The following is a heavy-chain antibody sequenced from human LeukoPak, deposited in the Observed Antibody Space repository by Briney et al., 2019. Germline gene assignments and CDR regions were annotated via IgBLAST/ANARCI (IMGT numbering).Heavy chain of an antibody. CDR2: INPNSGGT. J-gene: IGHJ4*02. CDR3: ARVGTYYDFWSGQRGDY. V-gene: IGHV1-2*06. D-gene: IGHD3-3*01. CDR1: GYTFTGYY. Sequence: ASVKVSCKASGYTFTGYYMHWVRQAPGQGLEWMGRINPNSGGTNYAQKFQGRVTMTRDTSISTAYMELSRLRSDDTAVYYCARVGTYYDFWSGQRGDYWGQGTLVTVSS.